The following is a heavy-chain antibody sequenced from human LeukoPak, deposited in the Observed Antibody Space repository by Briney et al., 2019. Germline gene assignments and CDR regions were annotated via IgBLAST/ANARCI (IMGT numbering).Heavy chain of an antibody. CDR3: ARHVGFITMVRGVINNNWFDP. J-gene: IGHJ5*02. D-gene: IGHD3-10*01. CDR1: GNSISSGDNY. V-gene: IGHV4-61*02. CDR2: IYTSGST. Sequence: PSETLSLTCTVSGNSISSGDNYWSWIRQPAGKGLEWIGRIYTSGSTYYNPSLKSRVTISVDTSKNQFSLKLSSVTAADTAVYYCARHVGFITMVRGVINNNWFDPWGQGTLVTVSS.